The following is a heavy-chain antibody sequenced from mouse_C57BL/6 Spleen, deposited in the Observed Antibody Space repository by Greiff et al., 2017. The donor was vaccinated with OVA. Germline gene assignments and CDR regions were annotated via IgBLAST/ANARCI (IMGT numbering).Heavy chain of an antibody. J-gene: IGHJ4*01. V-gene: IGHV1-64*01. CDR3: AREDYGSRDYAMDY. D-gene: IGHD1-1*01. Sequence: VQLQQPGAELVKPGASVKLSCKASGYTFTSYWMHWVKQRPGQGLEWIGMIHPNSGSTNYNEKFKSKATLTVDKSSSTAYMQLSSLTSEDSAVYYCAREDYGSRDYAMDYWGQGTSVTVSS. CDR1: GYTFTSYW. CDR2: IHPNSGST.